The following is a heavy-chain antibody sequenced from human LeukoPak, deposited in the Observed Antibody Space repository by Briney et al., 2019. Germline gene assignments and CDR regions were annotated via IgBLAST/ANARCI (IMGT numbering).Heavy chain of an antibody. CDR1: GGSISYYY. D-gene: IGHD2-15*01. CDR2: IYYSGST. CDR3: ARERVVVAATHYYYYGMDV. V-gene: IGHV4-59*12. J-gene: IGHJ6*02. Sequence: SETLSLTCTVSGGSISYYYWSWIRQPPGKGLEWIGYIYYSGSTNYNPSLKSRVTISVDTSKNQFSLKLSSVTAADTAVYYCARERVVVAATHYYYYGMDVWGQGTTVTVSS.